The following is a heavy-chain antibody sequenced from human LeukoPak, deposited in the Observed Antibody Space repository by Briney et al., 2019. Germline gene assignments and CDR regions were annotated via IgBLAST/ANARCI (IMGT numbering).Heavy chain of an antibody. CDR3: ARSDWYLNLDY. CDR1: SDSITSYY. V-gene: IGHV4-59*01. Sequence: SETLSLTCTVCSDSITSYYWNWIRQPPGKGLEWIGYISSSGTTNYNPSLKSRVTISIDTSKNQFSLRLSSVNAADTAVYYCARSDWYLNLDYRGQGTLVTVSS. CDR2: ISSSGTT. D-gene: IGHD6-19*01. J-gene: IGHJ4*02.